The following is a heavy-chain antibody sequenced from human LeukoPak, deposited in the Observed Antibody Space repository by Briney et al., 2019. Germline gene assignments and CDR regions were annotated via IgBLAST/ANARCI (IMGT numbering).Heavy chain of an antibody. CDR1: GYTFTGYY. CDR2: INPNSGGT. CDR3: ARRLSWEAGGYFDY. D-gene: IGHD1-26*01. Sequence: GASVKVSCKASGYTFTGYYMHWVRQAPGQGLEWMGWINPNSGGTNYAQKSRGRVTMTRDTSISTAYMELSRLRSDDTAVYYCARRLSWEAGGYFDYWGQGTLVTVSS. V-gene: IGHV1-2*02. J-gene: IGHJ4*02.